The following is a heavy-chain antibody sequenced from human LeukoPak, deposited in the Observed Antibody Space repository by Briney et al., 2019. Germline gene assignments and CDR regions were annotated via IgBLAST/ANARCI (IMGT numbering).Heavy chain of an antibody. CDR2: IYYSGTT. D-gene: IGHD1-7*01. J-gene: IGHJ3*02. CDR1: GGSISSGNHY. Sequence: SETLSLTCTVSGGSISSGNHYWGWIRQTPEKGLEWIGSIYYSGTTYYNPSLKSRVTISVDTSKNQFSLKLSSVTATDTAVYYCARVRTGTTYDACDIWGQGTMVTVS. CDR3: ARVRTGTTYDACDI. V-gene: IGHV4-39*07.